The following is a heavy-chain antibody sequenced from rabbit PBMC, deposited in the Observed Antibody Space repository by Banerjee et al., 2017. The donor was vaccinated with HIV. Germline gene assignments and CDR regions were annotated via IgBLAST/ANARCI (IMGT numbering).Heavy chain of an antibody. V-gene: IGHV1S40*01. CDR3: ARSIYAYAGGGYAPNYFNL. CDR2: IYGGSSGSI. J-gene: IGHJ4*01. CDR1: GFSFSSYY. Sequence: QSLVESGGGLVQPEGSLTLTCTTSGFSFSSYYMCWVRQAPGKGLEWIACIYGGSSGSIYYASWAKGRFTISKTSSTTVTLQMTSLTAADTATYFCARSIYAYAGGGYAPNYFNLWGQGTSSPS. D-gene: IGHD8-1*01.